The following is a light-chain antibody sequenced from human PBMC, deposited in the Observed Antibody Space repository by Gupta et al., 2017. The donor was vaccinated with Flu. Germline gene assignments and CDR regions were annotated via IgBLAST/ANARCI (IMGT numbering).Light chain of an antibody. CDR3: QQSYSTPYT. CDR1: QSISSY. Sequence: PSSLSASVGDRVTITCRASQSISSYLNWYQQKPGKAPKLLIYAASSLQSGVPSRFSGSGSGTDFTLTISRLQPEDFATYYCQQSYSTPYTFGQGTKLDIK. J-gene: IGKJ2*01. CDR2: AAS. V-gene: IGKV1-39*01.